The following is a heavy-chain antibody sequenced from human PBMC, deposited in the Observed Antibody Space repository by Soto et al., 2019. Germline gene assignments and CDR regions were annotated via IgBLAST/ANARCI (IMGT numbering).Heavy chain of an antibody. Sequence: SETLSLTCTVSGGSISSYYWSWIRQPPGKGLEWIGYIYYSGSTNYNPSLKSRVTISVDTSKNQFSLKLSSVTAADTAVYYCARALGELSLYYWGQGTLVTLSS. D-gene: IGHD3-16*02. CDR2: IYYSGST. CDR1: GGSISSYY. V-gene: IGHV4-59*01. CDR3: ARALGELSLYY. J-gene: IGHJ4*02.